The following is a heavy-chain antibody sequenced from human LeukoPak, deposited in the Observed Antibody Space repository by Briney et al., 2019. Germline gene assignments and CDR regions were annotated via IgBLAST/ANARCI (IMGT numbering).Heavy chain of an antibody. Sequence: GGTLRLSCAASGFTFSDYYMSWIRQAPGKGLEWVSYISGSGSTVYYAASVRGRFTISRDNAKNSLFLQMNSLRAEDTAVYYCARDRGNSDPGDWFDSWGQGTLVTVSS. J-gene: IGHJ5*01. CDR3: ARDRGNSDPGDWFDS. CDR2: ISGSGSTV. CDR1: GFTFSDYY. D-gene: IGHD4-23*01. V-gene: IGHV3-11*01.